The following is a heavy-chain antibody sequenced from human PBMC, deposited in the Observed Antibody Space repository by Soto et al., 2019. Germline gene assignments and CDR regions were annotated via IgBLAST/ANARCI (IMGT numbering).Heavy chain of an antibody. V-gene: IGHV1-24*01. CDR2: FDPEDGET. Sequence: RASVKVSCKVSGYTLTELSMHWVRQAPGKGLEWMGGFDPEDGETIYAQKFQGRVTMTEDTSTDTAYMELSSLRSEDTAVYYCATALHYYDSSGYHYYFDYWGQGTLVTVSS. CDR3: ATALHYYDSSGYHYYFDY. CDR1: GYTLTELS. D-gene: IGHD3-22*01. J-gene: IGHJ4*02.